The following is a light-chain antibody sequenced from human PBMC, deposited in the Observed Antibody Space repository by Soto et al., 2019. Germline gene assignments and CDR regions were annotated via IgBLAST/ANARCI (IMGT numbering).Light chain of an antibody. CDR1: SSDVGGYNY. CDR2: DVS. Sequence: QSALTQPASVSGSPGQSITISCTGTSSDVGGYNYVSWYQQHPGKAPKLMIYDVSNRPSGVSNRFSGSKSGNTASLTISGLQAEDEEDYYCSSYTSSSLHVFGTGTKVTVL. CDR3: SSYTSSSLHV. J-gene: IGLJ1*01. V-gene: IGLV2-14*03.